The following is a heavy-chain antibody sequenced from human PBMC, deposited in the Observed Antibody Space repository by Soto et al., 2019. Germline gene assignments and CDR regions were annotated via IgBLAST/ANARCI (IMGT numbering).Heavy chain of an antibody. Sequence: QVQLQESGPGLVEPSQTLSLTCTVSGASVSSNYYSWSWIRQPPGRGLEWIGHIYNGGSTYSNPSLNSRVTVSLDTSKNQFPLTLNSVTAADTAVYYCARGPSGDKVDYWGQGTLVTVSS. V-gene: IGHV4-30-4*01. CDR3: ARGPSGDKVDY. CDR2: IYNGGST. J-gene: IGHJ4*02. CDR1: GASVSSNYYS. D-gene: IGHD1-26*01.